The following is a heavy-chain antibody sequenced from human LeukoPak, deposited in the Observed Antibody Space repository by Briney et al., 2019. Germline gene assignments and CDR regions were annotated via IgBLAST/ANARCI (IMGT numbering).Heavy chain of an antibody. V-gene: IGHV3-11*03. CDR1: GIPFSDFY. J-gene: IGHJ4*02. Sequence: GGSLRLSCVVSGIPFSDFYMNWIRQAPGKGLEWISYVSSSSSYTDYAESVKGRFSISRDNAKGALYLEMSDLRVEDTAVYYCAAGTAADYWGQGTLVIVSS. CDR3: AAGTAADY. CDR2: VSSSSSYT. D-gene: IGHD6-13*01.